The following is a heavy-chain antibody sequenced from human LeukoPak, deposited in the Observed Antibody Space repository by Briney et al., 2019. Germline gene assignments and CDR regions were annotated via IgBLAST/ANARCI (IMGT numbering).Heavy chain of an antibody. V-gene: IGHV3-7*04. J-gene: IGHJ6*02. CDR1: GFIFRVYG. CDR3: ARDYFYPRVV. CDR2: IKHDGSEK. D-gene: IGHD2/OR15-2a*01. Sequence: SGGSLRLSCAASGFIFRVYGMSWVRQAPGKGLEWVANIKHDGSEKYYVDSVKGRFTISRDNAKNSLYLQMNSLRAEDTAVYYCARDYFYPRVVWGQGTTVTVSS.